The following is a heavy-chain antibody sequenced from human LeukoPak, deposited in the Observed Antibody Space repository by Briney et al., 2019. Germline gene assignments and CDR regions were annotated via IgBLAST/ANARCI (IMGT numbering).Heavy chain of an antibody. V-gene: IGHV3-43D*03. CDR3: AKDFGDYGLYYMDV. Sequence: GGSLRLSCAASGFTFDDYAMHWVRQAPGKGLEWVSLISWDGGSTYYADSVKGRFTISRDNSKNSLYLQMNSLRAEDTALYYCAKDFGDYGLYYMDVWGKGTTVTVSS. CDR1: GFTFDDYA. CDR2: ISWDGGST. D-gene: IGHD4-17*01. J-gene: IGHJ6*03.